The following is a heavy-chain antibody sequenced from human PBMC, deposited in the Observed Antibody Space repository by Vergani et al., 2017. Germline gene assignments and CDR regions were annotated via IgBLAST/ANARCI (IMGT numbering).Heavy chain of an antibody. V-gene: IGHV4-34*01. CDR2: INHSGST. Sequence: QVQLQQWGAGLLKPSETLSLTCAVYGGSFSGYYWSWIRQPPGKGLEWIGEINHSGSTNYNPSLKSRVTISVDTSKNQFPLKLSSVTAADTAEYYCARGLDYYFDYWGQGTLVTVSS. CDR1: GGSFSGYY. CDR3: ARGLDYYFDY. J-gene: IGHJ4*02.